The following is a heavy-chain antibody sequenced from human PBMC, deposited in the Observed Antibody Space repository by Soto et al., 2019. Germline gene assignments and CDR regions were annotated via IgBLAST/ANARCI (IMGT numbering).Heavy chain of an antibody. CDR2: IDPSDSYT. V-gene: IGHV5-10-1*01. CDR1: GYSFTSYW. Sequence: GESLKISCKGSGYSFTSYWISWVRQMPGKGLEWMGRIDPSDSYTNYSPSFQGHVTISADKSISTAYLQWSRLKASDTAMYYCARSHYYHYGMDVWRQGTTGTVS. CDR3: ARSHYYHYGMDV. J-gene: IGHJ6*02.